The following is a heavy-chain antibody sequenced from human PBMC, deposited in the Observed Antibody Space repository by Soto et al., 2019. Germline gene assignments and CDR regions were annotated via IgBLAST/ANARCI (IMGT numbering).Heavy chain of an antibody. CDR2: IFPGDSDT. V-gene: IGHV5-51*01. CDR1: GYIFANDW. J-gene: IGHJ4*02. Sequence: GESLKISCKGSGYIFANDWIAWVRQMPGKGLEWMGIIFPGDSDTRYSPSFQGQVTISADKSINTAYLQWSSLKASDTAVYYCARRVAAHPYFDFGGQGALVTVSS. D-gene: IGHD6-6*01. CDR3: ARRVAAHPYFDF.